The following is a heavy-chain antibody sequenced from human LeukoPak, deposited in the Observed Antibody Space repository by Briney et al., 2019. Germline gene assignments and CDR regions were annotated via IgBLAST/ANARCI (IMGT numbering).Heavy chain of an antibody. Sequence: SVKVSCKASGYTFTSYGISWVRQAPGQGLEWMGGIIPIFGTANYAQKFQGRVTITADESTSTAYMELSSLRSEDTAVYYCASSPQKTEYYDILTGYYAPWGQGTLVTVSS. D-gene: IGHD3-9*01. J-gene: IGHJ5*02. V-gene: IGHV1-69*13. CDR2: IIPIFGTA. CDR3: ASSPQKTEYYDILTGYYAP. CDR1: GYTFTSYG.